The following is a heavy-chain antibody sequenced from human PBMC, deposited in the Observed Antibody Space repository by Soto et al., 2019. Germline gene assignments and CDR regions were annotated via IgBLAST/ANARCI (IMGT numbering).Heavy chain of an antibody. Sequence: EVQLVESGGDLVRPGGSLRLSCAASGFTFSGHWMHWVRQVPGKGLEWVSRVNTDGGTSAYADSVKGRFTISRENAKNTRYLQMRGRRAEDAAVYYCAREAGYCSRTSCYRRAFDTWGQGTTVSVSS. D-gene: IGHD2-2*01. CDR3: AREAGYCSRTSCYRRAFDT. V-gene: IGHV3-74*03. CDR2: VNTDGGTS. CDR1: GFTFSGHW. J-gene: IGHJ3*02.